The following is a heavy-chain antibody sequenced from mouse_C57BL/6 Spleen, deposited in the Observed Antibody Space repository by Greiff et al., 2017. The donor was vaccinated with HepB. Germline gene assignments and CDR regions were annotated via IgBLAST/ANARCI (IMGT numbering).Heavy chain of an antibody. D-gene: IGHD2-5*01. J-gene: IGHJ3*01. CDR3: ARALYYSNYPFAY. CDR2: INPNNGGT. Sequence: EVQLQQSGPELVKPGASVKISCKASGYTFTDYYMNWVKQSHGKSLEWIGDINPNNGGTSYNQKFKGKATLTVDKSSSTAYMELRSLTSEDSAVYYGARALYYSNYPFAYWGQGTLVTVSA. V-gene: IGHV1-26*01. CDR1: GYTFTDYY.